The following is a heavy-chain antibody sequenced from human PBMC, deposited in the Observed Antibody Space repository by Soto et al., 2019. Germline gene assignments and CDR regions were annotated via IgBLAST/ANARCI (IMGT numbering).Heavy chain of an antibody. CDR2: ISYDGSNK. D-gene: IGHD4-4*01. V-gene: IGHV3-30-3*01. CDR3: ARDRDYSNYGGWFDP. Sequence: QVQLVESGGGVVQPGRSLRLSCAASGFTFSSYAMHWVRQAPGKGLEWVAVISYDGSNKYYADSVKGRFTISRDNSKNTLYLQMNSLRAEDTAVYYCARDRDYSNYGGWFDPWGQGTLVTVSS. CDR1: GFTFSSYA. J-gene: IGHJ5*02.